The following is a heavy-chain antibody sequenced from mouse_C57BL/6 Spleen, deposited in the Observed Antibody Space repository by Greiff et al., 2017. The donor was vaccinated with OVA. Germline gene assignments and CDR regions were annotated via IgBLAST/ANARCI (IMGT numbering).Heavy chain of an antibody. J-gene: IGHJ2*01. D-gene: IGHD4-1*01. CDR2: ISYDGSN. CDR1: GYSITSGYY. V-gene: IGHV3-6*01. Sequence: LMESGPGLVKPSQSLSLTCSVTGYSITSGYYWNWIRQFPGNKLEWMGYISYDGSNNYNPSLKNRISITRDTSKNQFFLKLNSVTTEDTATYYCARVGTGLDYWGQGTTLTVSS. CDR3: ARVGTGLDY.